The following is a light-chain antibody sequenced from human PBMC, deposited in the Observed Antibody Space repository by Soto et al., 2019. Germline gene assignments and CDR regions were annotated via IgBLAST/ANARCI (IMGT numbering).Light chain of an antibody. J-gene: IGKJ2*01. CDR2: GAS. Sequence: EIVLTQSPGTLSLSPGERATLSCRASQSVSSSYLAWYQQKPGQAPRLLIYGASSRATGIPDRFSGSGSGTDXXXXXXXXEPEDFAVYYCQQYGSSPTYTFGQGTKLEIK. CDR1: QSVSSSY. CDR3: QQYGSSPTYT. V-gene: IGKV3-20*01.